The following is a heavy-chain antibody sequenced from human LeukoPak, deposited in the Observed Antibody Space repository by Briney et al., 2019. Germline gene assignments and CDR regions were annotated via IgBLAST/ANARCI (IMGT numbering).Heavy chain of an antibody. Sequence: GGSLRLSCAAAGFTFSNYSMNWVRQAPGKGPEWVSSISSSSSYIYYADSVKGRFTISRDNAKNSLYLQMNSLRAEDTAVYYCAGGAVRGVISVWFDPWGQGTLVTVSS. CDR3: AGGAVRGVISVWFDP. CDR1: GFTFSNYS. CDR2: ISSSSSYI. D-gene: IGHD3-10*01. J-gene: IGHJ5*02. V-gene: IGHV3-21*01.